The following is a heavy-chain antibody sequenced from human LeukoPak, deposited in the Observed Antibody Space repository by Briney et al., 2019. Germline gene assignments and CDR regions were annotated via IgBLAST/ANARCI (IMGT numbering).Heavy chain of an antibody. D-gene: IGHD2-2*01. V-gene: IGHV1-69*05. CDR1: GGTFSSYA. CDR3: ARSWPPMIYCSSTSCYYRHSDY. J-gene: IGHJ4*02. CDR2: IIPIFGTA. Sequence: GASVKVSCKASGGTFSSYAISGVRQAPGQGLEWMGGIIPIFGTANYAQKFQGRVTITTDESTSTAYMELSSLRSEDTAVYYCARSWPPMIYCSSTSCYYRHSDYWGQGTLVTVSS.